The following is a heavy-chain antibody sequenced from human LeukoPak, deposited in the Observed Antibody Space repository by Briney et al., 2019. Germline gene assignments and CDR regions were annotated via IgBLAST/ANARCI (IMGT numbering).Heavy chain of an antibody. CDR1: GASFSGYY. CDR2: INHSGSS. D-gene: IGHD4-17*01. Sequence: SETLSLTCAVYGASFSGYYWSWIRQPPGKGLEWIGEINHSGSSNYNPSLKSRVTISVDPSKNQFSLKLSSVTAADTAVYYCARGEDGDYYFQHWGQGTLVTVSA. J-gene: IGHJ1*01. CDR3: ARGEDGDYYFQH. V-gene: IGHV4-34*01.